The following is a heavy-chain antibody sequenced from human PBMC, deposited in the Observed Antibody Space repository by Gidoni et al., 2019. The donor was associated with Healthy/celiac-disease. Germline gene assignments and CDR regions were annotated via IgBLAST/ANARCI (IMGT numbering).Heavy chain of an antibody. CDR2: ISGSGGST. V-gene: IGHV3-23*01. CDR1: GFTFSSYA. J-gene: IGHJ6*02. CDR3: ATNPGYYYYGMDV. Sequence: EVQLLESGGGLVQPGGSLRLSCAASGFTFSSYAMSWVRQAPGKGLEWVSAISGSGGSTYYADSVKGRFTISRDNSKNTLYLQMNSLRAEDTAVYYCATNPGYYYYGMDVWGQGTTVTVSS.